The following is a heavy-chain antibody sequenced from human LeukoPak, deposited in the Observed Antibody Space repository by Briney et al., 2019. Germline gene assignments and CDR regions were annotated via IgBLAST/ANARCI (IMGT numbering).Heavy chain of an antibody. J-gene: IGHJ6*03. CDR2: IYTSGST. Sequence: SETLSLTCTVSGGSISSYYWSWIRLPAGKGLEWIGRIYTSGSTNYNPSLKSRVTMSVDTSKNQFSLKLSSVTAADTAVYYCARGSSSAPSYYYYMDVWGKGTTVTVSS. D-gene: IGHD6-6*01. CDR1: GGSISSYY. V-gene: IGHV4-4*07. CDR3: ARGSSSAPSYYYYMDV.